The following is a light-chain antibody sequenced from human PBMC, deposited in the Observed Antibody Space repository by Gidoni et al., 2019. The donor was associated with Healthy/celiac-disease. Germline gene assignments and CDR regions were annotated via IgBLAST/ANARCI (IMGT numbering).Light chain of an antibody. CDR3: QQRSNWPPDFT. Sequence: EIVLTQSPATLSLSPGERATLSCRASQSVSSYLAWYQQKPGQDPRLLINDASNRATGIPARFSGSGSGTDFTLTISSLGPEDFAVYYCQQRSNWPPDFTFGPGTKVDIK. V-gene: IGKV3-11*01. CDR2: DAS. CDR1: QSVSSY. J-gene: IGKJ3*01.